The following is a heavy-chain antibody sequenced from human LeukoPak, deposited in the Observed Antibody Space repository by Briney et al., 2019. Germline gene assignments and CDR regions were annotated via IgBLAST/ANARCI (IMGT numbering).Heavy chain of an antibody. J-gene: IGHJ3*02. CDR2: ISSSSSYI. Sequence: GGSLRLSCAASGFTFSSYSMKWVRQAPGKGLEWVSTISSSSSYICYADSVKGRFTISRDNAQNSLYLQMNSLRAEDTAVYYCAREIYDSSGTGAFDIWGQGTTVTVSS. D-gene: IGHD3-22*01. CDR3: AREIYDSSGTGAFDI. V-gene: IGHV3-21*01. CDR1: GFTFSSYS.